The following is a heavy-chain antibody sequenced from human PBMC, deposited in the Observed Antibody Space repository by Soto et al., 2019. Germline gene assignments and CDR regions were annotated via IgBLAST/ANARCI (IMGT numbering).Heavy chain of an antibody. D-gene: IGHD3-22*01. J-gene: IGHJ4*02. V-gene: IGHV1-69*01. CDR1: GGTFSSYA. CDR3: ARVDDSSGYYWGGYFDY. CDR2: IIHIFGTA. Sequence: QVQLVQSGAEVKKPGSSVKVSCKASGGTFSSYAISWVRQAPGQRLEWMGGIIHIFGTANYGQKFQGRVTITADESTATAYMELSSLRSEDTAVYYCARVDDSSGYYWGGYFDYWGQGTLVTVSS.